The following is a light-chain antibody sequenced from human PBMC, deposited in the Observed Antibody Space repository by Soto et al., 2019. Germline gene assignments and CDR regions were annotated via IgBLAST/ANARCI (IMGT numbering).Light chain of an antibody. V-gene: IGKV3-20*01. CDR3: QQYGNSLPWT. CDR1: QSVSNNY. J-gene: IGKJ1*01. Sequence: EIVLTQSPGTLSLSPGERATLSCRASQSVSNNYLGWYQQKPGQAPRLLVYGASRRATGIPDRFSGSGSGTDVTLTISGLEAEDFAVYYWQQYGNSLPWTFGQGTKVEIK. CDR2: GAS.